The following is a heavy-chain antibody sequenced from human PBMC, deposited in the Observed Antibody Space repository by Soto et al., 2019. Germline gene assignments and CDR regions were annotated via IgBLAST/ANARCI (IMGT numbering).Heavy chain of an antibody. D-gene: IGHD5-18*01. V-gene: IGHV3-21*01. Sequence: GGSLRLSCAASGFTFSSYSMNWVRQAPGKGLEWVSSISSSSSYIYYADSVKGRFTISRDNAKNSLYLQMNSLRAEDTAVYYCARYYTAMEDAFDIWGQGTMVTVSS. CDR3: ARYYTAMEDAFDI. CDR1: GFTFSSYS. CDR2: ISSSSSYI. J-gene: IGHJ3*02.